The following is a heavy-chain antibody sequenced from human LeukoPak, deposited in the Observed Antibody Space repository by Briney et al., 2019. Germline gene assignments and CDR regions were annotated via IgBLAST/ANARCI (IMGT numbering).Heavy chain of an antibody. V-gene: IGHV4-59*05. CDR3: ARWYSSGWGDHDAFDI. CDR1: GGSIGSYH. Sequence: PSETLSLTCSVSGGSIGSYHWSWIRQTPGKGLEWIGSIYYSGSTYYNPSLKSRVTISVDTSKNQFSLKLSSVTAADTAVYYCARWYSSGWGDHDAFDIWGQGTMVTVSS. CDR2: IYYSGST. J-gene: IGHJ3*02. D-gene: IGHD6-19*01.